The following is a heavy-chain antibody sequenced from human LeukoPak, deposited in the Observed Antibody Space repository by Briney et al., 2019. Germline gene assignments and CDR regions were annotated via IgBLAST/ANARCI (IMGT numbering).Heavy chain of an antibody. J-gene: IGHJ6*03. Sequence: SVKVSCKASGGTFSNYAISWVRQAPGQGLEWMGGITPIFGTANYAQKFQGRVTITADESTSTAYMELSSLRSEDTAVYYCARVGCSGGTCYHYYYMDVWGKGTTVTVSS. V-gene: IGHV1-69*13. CDR1: GGTFSNYA. D-gene: IGHD2-15*01. CDR2: ITPIFGTA. CDR3: ARVGCSGGTCYHYYYMDV.